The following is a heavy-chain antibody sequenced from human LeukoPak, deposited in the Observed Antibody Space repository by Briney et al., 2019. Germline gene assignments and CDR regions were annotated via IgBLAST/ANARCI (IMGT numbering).Heavy chain of an antibody. CDR1: GFTFSRYW. J-gene: IGHJ5*02. CDR3: ARGLPGYSNTWNDH. Sequence: GGSLRLSCAASGFTFSRYWMHWVRQAPGKGLVWVSRTNSDGSLPSYADSVKGRFTISRDNAKNTLYLQMNSLGVEDTTIYYCARGLPGYSNTWNDHWGQGTLVTVSS. CDR2: TNSDGSLP. D-gene: IGHD6-13*01. V-gene: IGHV3-74*01.